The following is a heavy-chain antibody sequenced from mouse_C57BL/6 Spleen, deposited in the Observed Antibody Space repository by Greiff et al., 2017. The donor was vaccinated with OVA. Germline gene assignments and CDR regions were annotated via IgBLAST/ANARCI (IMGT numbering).Heavy chain of an antibody. CDR1: GYAFSSSW. CDR3: ARMVKDWYFDV. J-gene: IGHJ1*03. CDR2: IYPGDGDT. D-gene: IGHD2-2*01. V-gene: IGHV1-82*01. Sequence: VHLVESGPELVKPGASVKISCKASGYAFSSSWMNWVKQRPGKGLEWIGRIYPGDGDTNYNGKFKGKATLTADKSSSTAYMQLSSLTSEDSAVYFCARMVKDWYFDVWGTGTTVTVSS.